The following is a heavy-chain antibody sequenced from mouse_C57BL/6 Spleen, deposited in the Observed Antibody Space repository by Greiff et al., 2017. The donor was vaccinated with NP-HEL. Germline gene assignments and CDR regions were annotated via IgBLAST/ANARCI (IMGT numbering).Heavy chain of an antibody. V-gene: IGHV1-20*01. D-gene: IGHD1-1*01. CDR3: ARDTTVVATDFDY. Sequence: EVQLQQSGPELVKPGDSVKISCKASGYSFTGYFMNWVMQSHGKSLEWIGRINPYNGDTFYNQKFKGKATLTVDKSSSTAHMELRSLTSEDSAVYYCARDTTVVATDFDYWGQGTTLTVSS. CDR2: INPYNGDT. J-gene: IGHJ2*01. CDR1: GYSFTGYF.